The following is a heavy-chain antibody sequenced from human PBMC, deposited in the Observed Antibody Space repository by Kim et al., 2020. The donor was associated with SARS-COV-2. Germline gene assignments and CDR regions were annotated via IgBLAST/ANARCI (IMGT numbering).Heavy chain of an antibody. V-gene: IGHV1-3*01. D-gene: IGHD6-13*01. CDR3: ARTRAASYYFDY. J-gene: IGHJ4*02. Sequence: KYSQKFQGRVTITRDTSAGTAYMELSSLRSEDTAVYYCARTRAASYYFDYWGQGTLVTVSS.